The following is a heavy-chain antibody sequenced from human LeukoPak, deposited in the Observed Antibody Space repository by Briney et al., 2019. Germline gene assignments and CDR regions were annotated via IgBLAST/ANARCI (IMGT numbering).Heavy chain of an antibody. D-gene: IGHD5-24*01. V-gene: IGHV3-74*01. CDR1: DFIFNSHS. CDR2: INPDGSTT. CDR3: AREPYGDTCTDY. Sequence: GGPLRLSCKASDFIFNSHSQHWHHQPPEKGLEWVARINPDGSTTTHADSVKGRFTVSRDNTKNTLFLQMDSLRAEDTAVYYCAREPYGDTCTDYWGQGTRVTVSS. J-gene: IGHJ4*02.